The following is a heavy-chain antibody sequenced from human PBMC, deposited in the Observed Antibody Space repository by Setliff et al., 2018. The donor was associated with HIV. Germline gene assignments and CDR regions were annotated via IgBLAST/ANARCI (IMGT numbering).Heavy chain of an antibody. CDR3: ARGPRPVDVDYYYMDV. J-gene: IGHJ6*03. CDR1: GGSISSGSYY. Sequence: SETLSLTCTVSGGSISSGSYYWSWIRQPAGKGLEWIGRIYTTGITSYIPSLKSRVTISLDTSKNQFSLKLTSVTTADTAVYYCARGPRPVDVDYYYMDVWGKGTTVTVSS. V-gene: IGHV4-61*02. CDR2: IYTTGIT.